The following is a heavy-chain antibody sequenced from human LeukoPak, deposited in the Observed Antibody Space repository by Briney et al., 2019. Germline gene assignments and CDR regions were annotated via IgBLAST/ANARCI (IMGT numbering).Heavy chain of an antibody. CDR1: GFTVSSNE. V-gene: IGHV3-38-3*01. J-gene: IGHJ4*02. D-gene: IGHD6-19*01. CDR3: AKDRWGAVASFDY. Sequence: GGSLRLSCAASGFTVSSNEMSWVRQAPGKGLEWVSSMSGGSTDYADSRKGRFTISRDNSKNTLHLQMNSLRAEDTAVYYCAKDRWGAVASFDYWGQGTLVTVSS. CDR2: MSGGST.